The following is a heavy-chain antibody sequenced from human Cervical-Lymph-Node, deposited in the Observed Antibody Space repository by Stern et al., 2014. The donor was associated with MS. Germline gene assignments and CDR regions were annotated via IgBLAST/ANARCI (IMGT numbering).Heavy chain of an antibody. CDR3: AKGLGTDYYYGMDV. D-gene: IGHD3-10*01. CDR1: GFTFDDYA. Sequence: EVQLLESGGGLVQPGRSLRLSCVVSGFTFDDYAMHWVRQGPGKGLEWVSGISWNSDRLGYADSVMGRFTISRDNAKNSLYLQMNSLRAEDTALYYCAKGLGTDYYYGMDVWGQGTTVTVSS. V-gene: IGHV3-9*01. CDR2: ISWNSDRL. J-gene: IGHJ6*02.